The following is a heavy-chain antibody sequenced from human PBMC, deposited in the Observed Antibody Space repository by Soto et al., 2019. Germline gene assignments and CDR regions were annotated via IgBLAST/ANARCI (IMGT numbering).Heavy chain of an antibody. CDR2: TYFRSKWYN. D-gene: IGHD1-1*01. Sequence: PSQTLSLTSAISGDSVSSNTASWNWIRQSPSRGLEWLGRTYFRSKWYNDYAVSVKSRIIINQDTSNNQFSLQLNSVTPEDTAVYFCAKADNLWPKTVYAFDPGGQGIMVTVSS. CDR3: AKADNLWPKTVYAFDP. CDR1: GDSVSSNTAS. J-gene: IGHJ5*02. V-gene: IGHV6-1*01.